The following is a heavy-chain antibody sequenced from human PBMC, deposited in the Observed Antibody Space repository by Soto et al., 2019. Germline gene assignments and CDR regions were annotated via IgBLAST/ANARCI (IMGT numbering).Heavy chain of an antibody. D-gene: IGHD1-1*01. CDR1: GFTFSSYA. CDR3: EPSALVY. Sequence: EVQLLESGGGLVQPGGSLRLSCAASGFTFSSYAMSWVRQAPGKGLEWVSTIVGSGGSTYYADSVKGRFTISRDNSKNTLYLQMNSLRAEDTAIYYWEPSALVYWGQGTLVTVSS. V-gene: IGHV3-23*01. CDR2: IVGSGGST. J-gene: IGHJ4*02.